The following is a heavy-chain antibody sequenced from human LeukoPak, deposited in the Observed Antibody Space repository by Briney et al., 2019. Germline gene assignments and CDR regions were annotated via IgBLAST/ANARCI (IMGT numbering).Heavy chain of an antibody. Sequence: SVKVSCKASGGTFSSYAISWVRQAPGQGLEWMGGIIPIFGTANYAQKFQGRVTITTGESTSTAYMELSSLRSEDTAVYYCAREGSGTTRHAFDIWGQGTMVTVSS. V-gene: IGHV1-69*05. CDR2: IIPIFGTA. J-gene: IGHJ3*02. CDR3: AREGSGTTRHAFDI. D-gene: IGHD1-1*01. CDR1: GGTFSSYA.